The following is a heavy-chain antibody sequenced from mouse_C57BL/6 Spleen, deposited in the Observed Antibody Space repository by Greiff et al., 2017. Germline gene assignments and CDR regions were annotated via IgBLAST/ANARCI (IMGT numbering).Heavy chain of an antibody. CDR2: IYPGSGNT. D-gene: IGHD2-4*01. CDR1: GYTFTDYY. CDR3: ARSGYDYDDGVDY. J-gene: IGHJ2*01. V-gene: IGHV1-76*01. Sequence: QVQLKESGAELVRPGASVKLSCKASGYTFTDYYINWVKPRPGQGLEWIARIYPGSGNTYYNEQFKGKATLTAEKSYSTAYMQLSSLTSADSAVYCCARSGYDYDDGVDYWGQGTTLTVSS.